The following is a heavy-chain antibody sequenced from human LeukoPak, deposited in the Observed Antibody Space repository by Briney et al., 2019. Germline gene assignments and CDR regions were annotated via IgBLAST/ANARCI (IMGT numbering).Heavy chain of an antibody. D-gene: IGHD6-19*01. J-gene: IGHJ4*02. V-gene: IGHV3-23*01. CDR3: AKDPLKPVGYSSGWYRGGY. CDR2: ISGSGGST. CDR1: GFTFSSYA. Sequence: GGSLRLSXAASGFTFSSYAMSWVRQAPGKGLEWVSAISGSGGSTDYADSVKGRFTISRDNSKNTLYLQMNSLRAEDTAVYYCAKDPLKPVGYSSGWYRGGYWGQGTLVTVSS.